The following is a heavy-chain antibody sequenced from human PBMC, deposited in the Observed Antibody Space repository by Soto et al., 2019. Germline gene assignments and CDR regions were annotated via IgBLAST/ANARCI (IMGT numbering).Heavy chain of an antibody. CDR1: GFTFSSYA. V-gene: IGHV3-23*01. CDR2: ISGSGGST. CDR3: AKGVWKIYYFDY. D-gene: IGHD6-13*01. J-gene: IGHJ4*02. Sequence: PVGSLRLSCAASGFTFSSYAMSWVRQAPGKGLEWVSAISGSGGSTYYADSVKGRFTISRDNSKNTLYLQMNSLRAEDTAVYYCAKGVWKIYYFDYWGQGTLVTVSS.